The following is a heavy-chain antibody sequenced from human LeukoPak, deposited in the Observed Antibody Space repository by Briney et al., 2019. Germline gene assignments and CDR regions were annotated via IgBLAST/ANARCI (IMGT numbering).Heavy chain of an antibody. CDR1: DYSISSDYY. CDR3: ARNSSLYFDY. J-gene: IGHJ4*02. D-gene: IGHD6-13*01. CDR2: IYQSGST. V-gene: IGHV4-38-2*01. Sequence: PSETLRLSCAVSDYSISSDYYWGWIRQPPGKGLEWIGSIYQSGSTHYNPSLKSRVTISVDTSKNQFSLKLNSVTAADTAVYYCARNSSLYFDYWGQGSMASVSS.